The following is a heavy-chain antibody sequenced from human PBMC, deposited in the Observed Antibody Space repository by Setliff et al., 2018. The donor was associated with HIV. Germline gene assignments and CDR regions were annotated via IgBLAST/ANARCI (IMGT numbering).Heavy chain of an antibody. J-gene: IGHJ4*02. CDR1: GGSISSSGDY. CDR2: IYYTGST. CDR3: ARGLVSDRTSFIFDY. V-gene: IGHV4-31*03. D-gene: IGHD2-2*01. Sequence: TLSLTCTVSGGSISSSGDYWSWVRQHPGKGLEWIGYIYYTGSTYSNPSLQSRVRISVDTSKNQFSLRLSSVTAADTAVYYCARGLVSDRTSFIFDYWGLGTLVTVSS.